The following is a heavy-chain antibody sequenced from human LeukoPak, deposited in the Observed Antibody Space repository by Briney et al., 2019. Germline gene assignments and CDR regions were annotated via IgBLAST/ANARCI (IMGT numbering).Heavy chain of an antibody. CDR3: ARDLGAGEAAFEI. CDR1: GFTFSSYW. CDR2: IKQDGSEK. V-gene: IGHV3-7*03. Sequence: PGGSLRLSCAASGFTFSSYWMSWVRQAPGKGLEWVANIKQDGSEKYYVDSVKGRFTISRDNAKNSLYLQMNSPRAEDTAVYYCARDLGAGEAAFEIWGQGTMVTVSS. J-gene: IGHJ3*02.